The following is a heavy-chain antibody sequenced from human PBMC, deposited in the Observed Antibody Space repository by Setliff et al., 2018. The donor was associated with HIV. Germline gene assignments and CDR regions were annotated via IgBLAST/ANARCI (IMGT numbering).Heavy chain of an antibody. J-gene: IGHJ4*02. V-gene: IGHV3-15*01. CDR1: GFSFNNAW. D-gene: IGHD5-12*01. CDR3: TTGGYDGIADS. Sequence: LRLSCAASGFSFNNAWMTWVRQAPGKGLEWVGRIKSKTDGGSTDYAAPVKGRFTISRDDSKNTLFLRMSSLKTEDTAVYYCTTGGYDGIADSWGQGTLVTVSS. CDR2: IKSKTDGGST.